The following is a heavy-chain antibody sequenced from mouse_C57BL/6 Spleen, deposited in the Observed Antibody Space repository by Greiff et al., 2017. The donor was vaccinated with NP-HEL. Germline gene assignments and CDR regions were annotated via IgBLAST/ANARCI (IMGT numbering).Heavy chain of an antibody. CDR1: GYTFTSYW. Sequence: QVQLQQPGTGLVKPGASVKLSCKASGYTFTSYWMHWVKQRPGQGLEWIGNINPSNGGTNYNEKFKSKATLTVDKSSSTAYMQLSSLTSEDSAVYYCARGGNRDWYFDVWGTGTTVTVSS. V-gene: IGHV1-53*01. CDR3: ARGGNRDWYFDV. D-gene: IGHD2-1*01. CDR2: INPSNGGT. J-gene: IGHJ1*03.